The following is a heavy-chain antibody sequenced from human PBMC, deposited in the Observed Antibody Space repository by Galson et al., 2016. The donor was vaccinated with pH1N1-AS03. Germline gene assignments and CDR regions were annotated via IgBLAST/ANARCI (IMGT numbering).Heavy chain of an antibody. CDR1: GGTFSSYA. CDR2: LIPIFHTP. J-gene: IGHJ4*02. V-gene: IGHV1-69*06. Sequence: SVKVSCKASGGTFSSYAFTWVRQAPGQGLEWVGGLIPIFHTPNYAQKFQGRVTIIADKSTSTAYMELRSLTSEDTAMYYCASSPDYSDTSVYYGTAYWGQGTLVTVSS. CDR3: ASSPDYSDTSVYYGTAY. D-gene: IGHD3-22*01.